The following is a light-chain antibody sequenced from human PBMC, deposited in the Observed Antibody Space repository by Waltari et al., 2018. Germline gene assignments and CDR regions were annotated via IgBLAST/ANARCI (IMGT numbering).Light chain of an antibody. Sequence: SYVLNQPPSVSVAPGKTARISCGGTNLGTKTVHWYQQKPGQAPVLVIHYDSGRPSGIPVRFSGSTSGNTATLTIKWVEAGDEAEYFCQVWDFTQGVFGGGTKLTVL. J-gene: IGLJ3*02. V-gene: IGLV3-21*04. CDR2: YDS. CDR3: QVWDFTQGV. CDR1: NLGTKT.